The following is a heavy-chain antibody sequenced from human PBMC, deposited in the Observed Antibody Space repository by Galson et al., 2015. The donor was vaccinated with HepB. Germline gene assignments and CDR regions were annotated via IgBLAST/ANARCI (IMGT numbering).Heavy chain of an antibody. J-gene: IGHJ4*02. V-gene: IGHV1-2*06. Sequence: SVKVSCKASGYTFTGYYMHWVRQAPGQGLEWMGRINPNSGGTNYAQKFQGRVTMTRDTSISTAYMELSRLRSDDTAVYYCARDPVAYCGGDCSAIDYWGQGTLVTVSS. D-gene: IGHD2-21*02. CDR2: INPNSGGT. CDR1: GYTFTGYY. CDR3: ARDPVAYCGGDCSAIDY.